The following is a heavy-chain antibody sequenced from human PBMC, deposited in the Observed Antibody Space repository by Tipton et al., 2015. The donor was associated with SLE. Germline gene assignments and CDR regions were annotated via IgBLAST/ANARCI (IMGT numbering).Heavy chain of an antibody. Sequence: SLRLSCAASGFTFSSYSMNWVRQMPGKGLEWVSYISSSSSYTNYADSVKGRFTISRDNSKNTLYLQMNSLRAEDTAVYYCAKRPLKTYDSSGYYFDYWGQGTLVTVSS. CDR1: GFTFSSYS. CDR2: ISSSSSYT. CDR3: AKRPLKTYDSSGYYFDY. V-gene: IGHV3-21*05. J-gene: IGHJ4*02. D-gene: IGHD3-22*01.